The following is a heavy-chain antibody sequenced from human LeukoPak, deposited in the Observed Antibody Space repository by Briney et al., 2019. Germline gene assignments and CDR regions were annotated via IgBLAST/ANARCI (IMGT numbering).Heavy chain of an antibody. J-gene: IGHJ4*02. CDR2: INPNSGGT. V-gene: IGHV1-2*02. Sequence: ASVKVSCTASGYTSTGYYMHWVRQAPGQGLEWMGWINPNSGGTNYAQKFQGRVTMTRDTSISTAYMELGRLRSDDTAVYYCARLFGIFAEIDYWGQGTLVTVSS. CDR3: ARLFGIFAEIDY. CDR1: GYTSTGYY. D-gene: IGHD3-10*02.